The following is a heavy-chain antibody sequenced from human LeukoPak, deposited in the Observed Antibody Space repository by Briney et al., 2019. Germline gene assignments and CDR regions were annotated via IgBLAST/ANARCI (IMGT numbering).Heavy chain of an antibody. CDR3: ARSSTPYSGSYNAFDI. CDR2: INPSGGST. V-gene: IGHV1-46*01. CDR1: GYTFTSYY. J-gene: IGHJ3*02. D-gene: IGHD1-26*01. Sequence: GASVKVSCKASGYTFTSYYMHWVRQAPGQGLEWMGIINPSGGSTSYAQKFQGRVTMTRDTSTSTAYMELRSLRSDDTAVYYCARSSTPYSGSYNAFDIWGQGTMVTVSS.